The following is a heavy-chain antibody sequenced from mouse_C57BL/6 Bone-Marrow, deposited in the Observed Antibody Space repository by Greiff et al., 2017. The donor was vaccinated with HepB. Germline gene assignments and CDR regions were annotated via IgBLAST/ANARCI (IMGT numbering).Heavy chain of an antibody. CDR3: ARHGNYYGPFAY. CDR1: GFTFSSYG. J-gene: IGHJ3*01. D-gene: IGHD1-1*01. V-gene: IGHV5-6*02. CDR2: ISSGGSYT. Sequence: DVMLVESGGDLVKPGGSLKLSCAASGFTFSSYGMSWVRQTPDKRLEWVATISSGGSYTYYPDSVKGRFPISRDNAKNTLYLQMSSLKSEDTAMYYCARHGNYYGPFAYWGQGTLVTVSA.